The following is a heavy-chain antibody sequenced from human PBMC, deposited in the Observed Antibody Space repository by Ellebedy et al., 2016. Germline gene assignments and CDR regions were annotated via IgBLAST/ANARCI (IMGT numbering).Heavy chain of an antibody. CDR1: RYNFISYY. J-gene: IGHJ4*02. CDR3: ARNRDSGLDY. Sequence: ASVKVSXKASRYNFISYYMHWVRQAPGQGLEWMGMINPSGGSTSYPQKFQGRVTMTRDTSTSTVYMELSSLISDDTAVYYCARNRDSGLDYWGQGTLVTVSS. V-gene: IGHV1-46*01. D-gene: IGHD5-12*01. CDR2: INPSGGST.